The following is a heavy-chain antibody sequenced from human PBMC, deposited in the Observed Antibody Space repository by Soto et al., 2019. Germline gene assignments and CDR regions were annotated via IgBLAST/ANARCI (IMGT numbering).Heavy chain of an antibody. J-gene: IGHJ5*02. CDR2: IYYSGST. CDR1: GGSISSGDYY. Sequence: QVQLQESGPGLVKPSQTLSLTCTVSGGSISSGDYYWSWISQPPGKGLEWIGYIYYSGSTYYNPSLKSLVTISVDTSKNQFSLKLSSVTAADTAVYYCARVLRYFDWFGCWFDPWGQGTLVTVSS. D-gene: IGHD3-9*01. CDR3: ARVLRYFDWFGCWFDP. V-gene: IGHV4-30-4*01.